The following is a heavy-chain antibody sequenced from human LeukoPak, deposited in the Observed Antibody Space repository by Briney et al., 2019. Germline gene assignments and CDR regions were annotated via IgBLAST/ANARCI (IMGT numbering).Heavy chain of an antibody. V-gene: IGHV1-2*02. J-gene: IGHJ4*02. CDR1: GYTLTSYD. Sequence: ASVKVSCKASGYTLTSYDINWVRQATGQGLEWMGWINPNSGGTNYAQKFQDRVTMTRDTSISTAYMELSRLRSDDTAVYYCAREGTGTTGPPLDYWGQGTLVTVSS. D-gene: IGHD1-7*01. CDR2: INPNSGGT. CDR3: AREGTGTTGPPLDY.